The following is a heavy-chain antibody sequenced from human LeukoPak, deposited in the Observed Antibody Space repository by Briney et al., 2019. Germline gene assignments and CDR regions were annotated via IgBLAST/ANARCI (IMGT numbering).Heavy chain of an antibody. Sequence: PGRSLRLSCAASGFTFDDYAMHWVRQAPGKGLEWVSGISWNSGSIDYADSVKGRFTISRDNAKDTLYLQMNSLRVEDTAVYYCARVADGDKYGGRDYWGQGALVIVSS. D-gene: IGHD5-24*01. J-gene: IGHJ4*02. V-gene: IGHV3-9*01. CDR3: ARVADGDKYGGRDY. CDR1: GFTFDDYA. CDR2: ISWNSGSI.